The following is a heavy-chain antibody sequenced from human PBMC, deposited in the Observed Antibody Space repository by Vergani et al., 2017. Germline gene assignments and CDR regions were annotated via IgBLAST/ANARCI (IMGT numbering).Heavy chain of an antibody. Sequence: QVQLVQSGAEVKKPGASVKVSCKASGYTFTGYYIHWVRQAPGQGLEWMGRINPNSGGTIYAQKFQGRVTMTRDTSISTAYMEMSRLRSDDTAVYYCARPLGAPAVAGTDWFDPWGQGTQVTVSS. CDR2: INPNSGGT. CDR1: GYTFTGYY. CDR3: ARPLGAPAVAGTDWFDP. V-gene: IGHV1-2*06. D-gene: IGHD6-19*01. J-gene: IGHJ5*02.